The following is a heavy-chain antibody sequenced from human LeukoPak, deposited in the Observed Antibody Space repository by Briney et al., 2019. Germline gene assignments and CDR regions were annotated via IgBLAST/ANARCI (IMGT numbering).Heavy chain of an antibody. Sequence: ASVRVSCTASGYTFTAYDINWVRQATGQGLEWMGWMNPDTGDTGHAQKFQGRVIMTRDTSIDTAYMELSGLTSEDTAVYYCTRGSLSGSSRDYWGQGALVTVSS. J-gene: IGHJ4*02. D-gene: IGHD1-26*01. CDR1: GYTFTAYD. CDR3: TRGSLSGSSRDY. V-gene: IGHV1-8*01. CDR2: MNPDTGDT.